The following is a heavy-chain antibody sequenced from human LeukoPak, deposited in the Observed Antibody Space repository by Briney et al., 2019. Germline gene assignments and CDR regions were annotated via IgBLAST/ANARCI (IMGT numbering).Heavy chain of an antibody. D-gene: IGHD2-15*01. CDR1: GGSFSGYY. J-gene: IGHJ4*02. CDR3: ASSPVVAATWY. CDR2: INHSGST. Sequence: LETLSLTCAVYGGSFSGYYWSWIRQPPGKGLEWIGEINHSGSTNYNPSLKSRVTISVDTSKNQFSLKLSSVTAADTAVYYCASSPVVAATWYWGQGTLVTVSS. V-gene: IGHV4-34*01.